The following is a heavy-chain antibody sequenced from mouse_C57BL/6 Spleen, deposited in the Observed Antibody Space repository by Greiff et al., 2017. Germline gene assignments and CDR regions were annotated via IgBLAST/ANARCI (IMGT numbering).Heavy chain of an antibody. CDR2: IRNKANGYTT. CDR1: GFTFTDYY. V-gene: IGHV7-3*01. CDR3: ARLITTVDAMDY. D-gene: IGHD1-2*01. Sequence: EVNLVESGGGLVQPGGSLSLSCAASGFTFTDYYMSWVRQPPGKALEWLGLIRNKANGYTTEYSAFVKGRFTISRDNYQSILYLEMNAPRAEDSATYCCARLITTVDAMDYWGQGTSVTVSS. J-gene: IGHJ4*01.